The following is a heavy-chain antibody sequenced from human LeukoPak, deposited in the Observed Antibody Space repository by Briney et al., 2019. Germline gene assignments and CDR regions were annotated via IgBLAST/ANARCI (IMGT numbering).Heavy chain of an antibody. CDR2: IYWNDDK. CDR1: GFSLSTSGVG. J-gene: IGHJ4*02. V-gene: IGHV2-5*01. Sequence: SGPTLVNPTQTLTLTCTFSGFSLSTSGVGVGWIRQPPGKALEWLALIYWNDDKRYSPSLESRLTITKDTSKNQVVLTMTNMDPVDTATYYCAHRPSITIFSYYFDYWGQGTLVTVSS. D-gene: IGHD3-9*01. CDR3: AHRPSITIFSYYFDY.